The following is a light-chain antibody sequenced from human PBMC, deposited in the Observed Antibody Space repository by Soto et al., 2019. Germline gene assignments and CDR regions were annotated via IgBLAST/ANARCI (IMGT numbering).Light chain of an antibody. CDR1: QSVSSD. Sequence: EIVLTQSPGTLSLSPGERATLSCRASQSVSSDLAWYQQKPGQAPRLLIYDASNRATGIPARFSGSGSGTDFTLTISSLEPEDFAVYYCQQYNSWLWTFGQGTKVEIK. CDR3: QQYNSWLWT. J-gene: IGKJ1*01. V-gene: IGKV3-11*01. CDR2: DAS.